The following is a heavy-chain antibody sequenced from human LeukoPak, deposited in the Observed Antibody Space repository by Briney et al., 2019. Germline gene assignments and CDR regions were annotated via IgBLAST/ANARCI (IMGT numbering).Heavy chain of an antibody. V-gene: IGHV3-23*01. J-gene: IGHJ3*02. CDR1: GFTFSSYA. CDR3: ARDHTIFGVVIDAFDI. CDR2: ISGSGGST. Sequence: PGGSLRLSCAASGFTFSSYAMSWVRQAPGKGLEWVSAISGSGGSTYYADSVKGRFTISRDNAKNSLYLQMNSLRVEDTAVYYCARDHTIFGVVIDAFDIWGQGTMVTVSS. D-gene: IGHD3-3*01.